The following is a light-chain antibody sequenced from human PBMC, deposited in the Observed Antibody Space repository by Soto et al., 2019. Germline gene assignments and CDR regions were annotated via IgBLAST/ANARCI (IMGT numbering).Light chain of an antibody. Sequence: EIVLTQSPGTLSLSPGERATLSCRASQSVTSSYLAWYQQKPGQAPRLIIYGASSRATVIPDRFSGSGSGTDFTLTISRLEPEDFAVYYCQQYGSYPLTFGGGTKVDIK. CDR3: QQYGSYPLT. CDR1: QSVTSSY. CDR2: GAS. J-gene: IGKJ4*01. V-gene: IGKV3-20*01.